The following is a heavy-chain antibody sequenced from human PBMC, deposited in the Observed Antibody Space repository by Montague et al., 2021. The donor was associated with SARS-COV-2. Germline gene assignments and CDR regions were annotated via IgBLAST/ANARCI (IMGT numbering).Heavy chain of an antibody. CDR3: ARGSVGGYYFDY. J-gene: IGHJ4*02. V-gene: IGHV3-33*01. CDR2: IWYDGSNE. CDR1: GFIFSSYG. Sequence: SLRLSCAASGFIFSSYGMHWARQAPGNGLEWVAHIWYDGSNENYVDSVKGRFTISRDNFKNTLYLQMNSLRAEDTAIYHCARGSVGGYYFDYWGQGTLVTVTS. D-gene: IGHD1-26*01.